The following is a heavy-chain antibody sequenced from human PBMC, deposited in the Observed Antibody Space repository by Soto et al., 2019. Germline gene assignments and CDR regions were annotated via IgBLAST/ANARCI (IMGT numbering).Heavy chain of an antibody. V-gene: IGHV3-7*01. J-gene: IGHJ5*02. CDR1: GFTFSSYW. Sequence: GGSLRLSCAASGFTFSSYWMSWVRQAPGKGLEWVANIKQDGSEKYYVDSVKGRFTISRDNAKNSLYLQMNSLRAEDTAVYYCARDSHAQTGWFDPWGQGTLVTVSS. CDR2: IKQDGSEK. CDR3: ARDSHAQTGWFDP.